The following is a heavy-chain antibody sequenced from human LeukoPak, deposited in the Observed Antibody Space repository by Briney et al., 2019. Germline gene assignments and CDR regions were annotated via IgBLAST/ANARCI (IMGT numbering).Heavy chain of an antibody. CDR2: ISGSGGST. CDR3: AKDLGGIAVAGTFY. CDR1: GFTFSSYA. D-gene: IGHD6-19*01. Sequence: PGGSLRLSCAASGFTFSSYAMSWVRQAPGKGLEWVSAISGSGGSTYYADSVKGRSTISRDNSKNTLYLQMNSLRAEDTAVYYCAKDLGGIAVAGTFYWGQGTLVTVSS. V-gene: IGHV3-23*01. J-gene: IGHJ4*02.